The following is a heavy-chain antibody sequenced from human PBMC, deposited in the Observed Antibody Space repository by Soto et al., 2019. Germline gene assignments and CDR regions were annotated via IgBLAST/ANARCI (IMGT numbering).Heavy chain of an antibody. V-gene: IGHV3-30*18. Sequence: QVQLVESGGGVVQPGRSLRLSCAASGFIFSNYGMHWVRQAPGKGLEWVAVTSYDGSNKYYADSVKGRFTISRDNSKNTLYLQMNSLRGEDTAVYYCAKDRYNWNYGCSDYWGQGTLVTVSS. CDR1: GFIFSNYG. D-gene: IGHD1-7*01. J-gene: IGHJ4*02. CDR3: AKDRYNWNYGCSDY. CDR2: TSYDGSNK.